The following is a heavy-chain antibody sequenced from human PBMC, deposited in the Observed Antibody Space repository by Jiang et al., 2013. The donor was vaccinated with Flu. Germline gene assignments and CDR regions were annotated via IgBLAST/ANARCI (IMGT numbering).Heavy chain of an antibody. CDR1: GGSFSGSGYY. CDR2: VYSSGST. D-gene: IGHD3-10*01. CDR3: AISLVRAFEAFDI. V-gene: IGHV4-39*01. J-gene: IGHJ3*02. Sequence: GLVKPSETLSLTCAVSGGSFSGSGYYWVWIRQPPGKGLEWIATVYSSGSTYYNPSLKSRVTISVDTSMTQFSLNLNSVTATDTAVYYCAISLVRAFEAFDIWGQGTMVTVSS.